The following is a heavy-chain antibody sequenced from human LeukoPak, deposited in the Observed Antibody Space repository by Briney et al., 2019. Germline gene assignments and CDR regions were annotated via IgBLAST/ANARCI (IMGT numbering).Heavy chain of an antibody. CDR1: GYTFTSYG. D-gene: IGHD2-2*01. Sequence: ASVKVSCKASGYTFTSYGISWVRQAPGQGLEWMGWISAYNGNTNYAQKLQGRVTMTTDTSTSTAYMEPRSLRSDDTAVYYCARDSPSYQLLAPLDAFDIWGQGTMVTVSS. J-gene: IGHJ3*02. V-gene: IGHV1-18*01. CDR3: ARDSPSYQLLAPLDAFDI. CDR2: ISAYNGNT.